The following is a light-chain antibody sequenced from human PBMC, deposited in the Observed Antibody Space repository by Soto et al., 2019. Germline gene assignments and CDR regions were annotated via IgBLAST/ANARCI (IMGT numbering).Light chain of an antibody. V-gene: IGKV1-12*01. CDR1: QGISSW. CDR3: QQANSFPLT. J-gene: IGKJ4*01. Sequence: DIQMPQSPSSVSASVGDRVTITCRASQGISSWLAWYPQKPEKAPKLVIYDASSLQSGVPSRFSGSGSGTDGTLTIRSLQPEESATDYGQQANSFPLTFGGGTKVDLK. CDR2: DAS.